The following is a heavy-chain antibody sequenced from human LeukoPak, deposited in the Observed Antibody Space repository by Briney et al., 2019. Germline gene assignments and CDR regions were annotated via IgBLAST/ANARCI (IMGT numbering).Heavy chain of an antibody. D-gene: IGHD1-26*01. J-gene: IGHJ4*02. CDR2: INAGNGNT. CDR1: GYTFIDYA. CDR3: ARDLGGSYPSYYFDY. V-gene: IGHV1-3*01. Sequence: GASVKVSCKASGYTFIDYAMHWVRQAPGQRLEWMGWINAGNGNTKYSQKFQGRVTITRDTSASTAYMELSSLRSEDTAVYYCARDLGGSYPSYYFDYWGQGTLVTVSS.